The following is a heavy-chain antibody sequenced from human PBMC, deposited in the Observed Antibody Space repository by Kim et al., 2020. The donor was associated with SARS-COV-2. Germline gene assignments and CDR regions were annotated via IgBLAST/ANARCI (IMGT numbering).Heavy chain of an antibody. CDR3: ASMNYYDSSGMD. Sequence: YYTPSLRSRVTISVDTSKNQFSLKLSSVTAADTAVYYCASMNYYDSSGMDWGQGTLVTVSS. D-gene: IGHD3-22*01. V-gene: IGHV4-39*01. J-gene: IGHJ4*02.